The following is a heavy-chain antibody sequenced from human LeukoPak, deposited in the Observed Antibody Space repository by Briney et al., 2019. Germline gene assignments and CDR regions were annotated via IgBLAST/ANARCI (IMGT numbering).Heavy chain of an antibody. CDR1: GFTVSSNY. D-gene: IGHD1-26*01. V-gene: IGHV3-66*01. J-gene: IGHJ4*02. CDR3: ARDLGVGATTSLDY. Sequence: GGSLRLSCAASGFTVSSNYMSWVRQAPGKGLEWVSVIYSGGSTYYADSVKGRFTISRDNAKNSLYLQMNSLRAEDTAVYYCARDLGVGATTSLDYWGQGTLVTVSS. CDR2: IYSGGST.